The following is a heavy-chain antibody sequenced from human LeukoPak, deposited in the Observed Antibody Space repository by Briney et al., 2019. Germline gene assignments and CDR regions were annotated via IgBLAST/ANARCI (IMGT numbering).Heavy chain of an antibody. CDR3: ARATRADTAMVNFDY. V-gene: IGHV3-11*01. CDR2: ISSSGGTI. D-gene: IGHD5-18*01. Sequence: GGSLRLSCAASGFTFSDYYMYWIRQAPGKGLEWVSSISSSGGTIYYADSVKGRFTISRDNAKNSLYLQMNSLRAGDTAVYYCARATRADTAMVNFDYWGQGTLSPSPQ. CDR1: GFTFSDYY. J-gene: IGHJ4*02.